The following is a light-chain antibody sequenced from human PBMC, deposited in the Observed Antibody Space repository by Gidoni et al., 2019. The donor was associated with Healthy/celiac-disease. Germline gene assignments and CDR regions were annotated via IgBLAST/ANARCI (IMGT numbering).Light chain of an antibody. CDR3: QQSYSTPQT. CDR1: QSISSY. CDR2: DAS. Sequence: DIQMTQSPSSLSASVGDRVTITCRASQSISSYLNWYQQKPGRAPKLLIYDASSLQSGVPSRFSGSGSGTDFTLTIRSLQPEDFATYYCQQSYSTPQTFGQGTKLEIK. V-gene: IGKV1-39*01. J-gene: IGKJ2*01.